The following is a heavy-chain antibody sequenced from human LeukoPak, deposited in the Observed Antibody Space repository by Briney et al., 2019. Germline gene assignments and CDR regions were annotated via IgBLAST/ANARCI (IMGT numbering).Heavy chain of an antibody. CDR3: ARVHYDSSGYVDY. V-gene: IGHV1-2*02. J-gene: IGHJ4*02. CDR1: GYPFTAYY. Sequence: ASVMVSCKASGYPFTAYYMHWVRQAPGQGLEWMGWINLDSGGTNYAQKFQGRVTMTRDTSISTAYMELTRLRSDDTAVYYCARVHYDSSGYVDYWGQGTLVTVSS. D-gene: IGHD3-22*01. CDR2: INLDSGGT.